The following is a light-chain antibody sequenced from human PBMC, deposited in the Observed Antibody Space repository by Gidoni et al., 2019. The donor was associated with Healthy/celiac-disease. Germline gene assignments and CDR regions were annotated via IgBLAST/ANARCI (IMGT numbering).Light chain of an antibody. J-gene: IGKJ2*04. Sequence: DIQMTQCPSTLSASVGDRVTITCRASQSISSWLAWYQQKPGKAPKLLIYKASSLESGVPSRFSGSGSGTEFTLTISSLQPDDFATYYCQQYNSYSCSFGQGTKLEIK. CDR1: QSISSW. CDR3: QQYNSYSCS. CDR2: KAS. V-gene: IGKV1-5*03.